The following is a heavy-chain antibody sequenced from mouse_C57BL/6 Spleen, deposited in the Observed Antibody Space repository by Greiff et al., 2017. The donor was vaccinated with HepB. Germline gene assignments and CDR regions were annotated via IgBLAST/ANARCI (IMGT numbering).Heavy chain of an antibody. CDR1: GYTFTDHT. D-gene: IGHD2-5*01. Sequence: QVQLQQSDAELVKPGASVKISCKVSGYTFTDHTIHWMKQRPEQGLEWIGYIYPRDGSTKYNEKFKGKATLTADKSSSTAYMQLNSLTSEDSAVYFCSREGAYYSNLAWFAYWGQGTLVTVSA. CDR3: SREGAYYSNLAWFAY. CDR2: IYPRDGST. V-gene: IGHV1-78*01. J-gene: IGHJ3*01.